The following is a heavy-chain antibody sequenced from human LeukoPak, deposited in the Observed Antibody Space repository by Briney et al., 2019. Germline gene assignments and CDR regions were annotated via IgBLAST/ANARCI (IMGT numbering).Heavy chain of an antibody. CDR1: GFTFSSYA. D-gene: IGHD3-10*01. CDR3: ATLGRTTMVRGKEDAFDI. Sequence: GGSLRLSCAASGFTFSSYAMSWVRQAPGKGLEWVSAISGSGGSTYYADSVKGRFTISRDNSKNTLYPQMNSLRAEDTAVCYCATLGRTTMVRGKEDAFDIWGQGTMVTVSS. CDR2: ISGSGGST. J-gene: IGHJ3*02. V-gene: IGHV3-23*01.